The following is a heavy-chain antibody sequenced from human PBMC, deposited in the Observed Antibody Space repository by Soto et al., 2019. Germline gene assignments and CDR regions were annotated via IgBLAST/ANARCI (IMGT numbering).Heavy chain of an antibody. D-gene: IGHD1-26*01. V-gene: IGHV3-48*03. Sequence: EAQLVESGGDLVQPGGSLRLSCAGSGFSFSSYEMSWVRQAQGKGLEWVSYISSSGSDTYYADSVKARFTISRDNAQNSLYLQMTRLRAEDTAIYYCASLRGSYGFDPWGQGTLVTVSP. CDR2: ISSSGSDT. J-gene: IGHJ5*02. CDR3: ASLRGSYGFDP. CDR1: GFSFSSYE.